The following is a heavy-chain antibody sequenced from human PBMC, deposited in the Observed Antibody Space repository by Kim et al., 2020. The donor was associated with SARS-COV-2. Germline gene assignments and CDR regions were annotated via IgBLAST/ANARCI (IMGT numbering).Heavy chain of an antibody. CDR3: ARHLHYRDSSGHYYHDAF. V-gene: IGHV3-7*03. J-gene: IGHJ3*01. CDR1: GFSFSDYW. CDR2: IKQDGSEK. D-gene: IGHD3-22*01. Sequence: GSLRLSCAASGFSFSDYWISWVRQAPGKGLEWVANIKQDGSEKNYVASVKGRFTISRDNAKNSLYLQMNSLRAEDTAVYYCARHLHYRDSSGHYYHDAF.